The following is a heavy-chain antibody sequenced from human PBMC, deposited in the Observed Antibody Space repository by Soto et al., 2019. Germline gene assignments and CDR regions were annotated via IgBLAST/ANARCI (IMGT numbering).Heavy chain of an antibody. CDR2: IWYDGSNK. V-gene: IGHV3-33*01. Sequence: QVQLVESGGGVVQPGRSLRLSCAASGFTFSSYGMHWVRQAPGKGLEWVAVIWYDGSNKYYADSVKGRFTISRDNSKNTLYPQMNSLRAEDTAVYYCAIAPTTDYGDDFDYWGQGTLVTVSS. J-gene: IGHJ4*02. D-gene: IGHD4-17*01. CDR3: AIAPTTDYGDDFDY. CDR1: GFTFSSYG.